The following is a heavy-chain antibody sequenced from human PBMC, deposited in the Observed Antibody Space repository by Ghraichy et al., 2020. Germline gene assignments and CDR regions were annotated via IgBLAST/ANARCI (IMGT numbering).Heavy chain of an antibody. V-gene: IGHV1-2*02. CDR3: ARDLYDSSGYNYWYFDL. Sequence: ASVKVSCKASGYTFTGYYMHWVRQAPGQGLEWMGWINPNSGGTNYAQKFQGRVTMTRDTSISTAYMELSRLRSDDTAVYYCARDLYDSSGYNYWYFDLWGRGTLVTVSS. CDR1: GYTFTGYY. CDR2: INPNSGGT. J-gene: IGHJ2*01. D-gene: IGHD3-22*01.